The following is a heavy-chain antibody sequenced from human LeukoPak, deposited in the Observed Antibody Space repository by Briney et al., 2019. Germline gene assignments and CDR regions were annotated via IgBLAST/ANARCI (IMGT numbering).Heavy chain of an antibody. Sequence: GGSLRLSCAASGFTFSSYAMSWVRQAPGKGLEWVANIKQDGSQEYYVDSVKGRFTISRDNAKSSLYLQMNNLKADDTAVYYCAREGTSLWFYCDYWGRGSLVTVSS. CDR1: GFTFSSYA. V-gene: IGHV3-7*01. J-gene: IGHJ4*02. D-gene: IGHD2-21*01. CDR3: AREGTSLWFYCDY. CDR2: IKQDGSQE.